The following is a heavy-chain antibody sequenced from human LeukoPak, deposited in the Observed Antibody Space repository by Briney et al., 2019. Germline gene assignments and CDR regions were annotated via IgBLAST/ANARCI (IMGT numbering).Heavy chain of an antibody. V-gene: IGHV3-21*01. CDR2: ISSSSSYI. CDR3: ARDPGGNWNFFDY. D-gene: IGHD1-20*01. CDR1: GFTFSSYS. Sequence: GGSLRLSCAASGFTFSSYSMNWVRQAPGKGLEWVSSISSSSSYIYYADSVKGRFTISRDNAKNSLYLQMNSLRAEDTAVYYCARDPGGNWNFFDYWGQGTLVTISS. J-gene: IGHJ4*02.